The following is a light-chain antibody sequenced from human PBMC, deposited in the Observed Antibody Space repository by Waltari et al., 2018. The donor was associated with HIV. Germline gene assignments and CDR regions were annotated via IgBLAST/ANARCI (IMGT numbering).Light chain of an antibody. J-gene: IGLJ1*01. CDR2: DNN. CDR1: TSNIRDDS. Sequence: QSVLTQPPSVSAAPGQKVTISCSGNTSNIRDDSVSWYQQLPGEVPKVLIYDNNKRPSGIPGRFSGSKSGTSGTLDITGLQTGDEADYYCATWDSGLSAYVFGTGTKVTVL. CDR3: ATWDSGLSAYV. V-gene: IGLV1-51*01.